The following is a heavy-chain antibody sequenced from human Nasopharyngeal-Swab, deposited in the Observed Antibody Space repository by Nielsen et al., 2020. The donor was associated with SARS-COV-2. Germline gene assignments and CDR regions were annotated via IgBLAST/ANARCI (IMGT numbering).Heavy chain of an antibody. CDR2: INPSGGST. CDR3: ARGIGVLRFLEWSHMDV. J-gene: IGHJ6*03. V-gene: IGHV1-46*01. D-gene: IGHD3-3*01. CDR1: VYTFTSYY. Sequence: ASVKVSCKASVYTFTSYYMHWVRQAPGQGLEWMGIINPSGGSTSYAQKFQGRVTMTRDTSTSTVYMELSSLRSEDTAVYYCARGIGVLRFLEWSHMDVWGKGTTVTVSS.